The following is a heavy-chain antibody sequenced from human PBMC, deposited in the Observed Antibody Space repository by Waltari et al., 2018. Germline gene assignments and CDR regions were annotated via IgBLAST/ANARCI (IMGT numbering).Heavy chain of an antibody. D-gene: IGHD6-6*01. V-gene: IGHV4-34*01. Sequence: QVQLQQWGAGLLKPSETLSLTCAVYGGSFSGYYWSWIRQPPGKGLEWIGEINHSGSTNYNPTLKSRVTRSVDTSKNQFSLKLSSVTAADTAVYYCARGTPDSSSSGTADYWGQGTLVTVSS. J-gene: IGHJ4*02. CDR2: INHSGST. CDR3: ARGTPDSSSSGTADY. CDR1: GGSFSGYY.